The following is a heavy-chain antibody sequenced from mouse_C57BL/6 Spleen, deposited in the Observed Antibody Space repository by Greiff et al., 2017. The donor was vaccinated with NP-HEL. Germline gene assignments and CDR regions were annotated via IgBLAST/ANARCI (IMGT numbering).Heavy chain of an antibody. CDR2: ISSGGDYI. D-gene: IGHD1-1*01. J-gene: IGHJ1*03. CDR1: GFTFSSYA. V-gene: IGHV5-9-1*02. Sequence: EVKVVESGEGLVKPGGSLKLSCAASGFTFSSYAMSWVRQTPEKRLEWVAYISSGGDYIYYADTVKGRFTISRDNARNTLYLQMSSLKSEDTAMYYCTRVGGSSYWYFDVWGTGTTVTVSS. CDR3: TRVGGSSYWYFDV.